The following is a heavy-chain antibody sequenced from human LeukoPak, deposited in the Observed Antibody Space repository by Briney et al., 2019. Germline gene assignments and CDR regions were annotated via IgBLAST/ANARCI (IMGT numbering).Heavy chain of an antibody. CDR2: IYYSGST. D-gene: IGHD6-13*01. V-gene: IGHV4-59*01. CDR3: AREGSSSSWDY. CDR1: GGSISSYY. Sequence: SETLSLTCTVSGGSISSYYWSWIRQPPGKGLEWIGYIYYSGSTNYNPSLKSRVTISVDTSKNQFSLKLSSGTAADTAVYYCAREGSSSSWDYWGQGTLVTVSS. J-gene: IGHJ4*02.